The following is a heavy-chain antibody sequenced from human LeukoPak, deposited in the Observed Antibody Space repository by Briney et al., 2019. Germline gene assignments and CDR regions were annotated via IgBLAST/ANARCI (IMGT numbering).Heavy chain of an antibody. J-gene: IGHJ6*02. V-gene: IGHV3-74*01. D-gene: IGHD3-16*01. CDR3: ARDFGPYGMDV. CDR1: GFSFSSSW. CDR2: INSDGSTT. Sequence: GGSLRLSCAASGFSFSSSWMHWVRQAPGTGLVWVSRINSDGSTTNYADSEKGRFTISRDHAMSTMYLQMNSLRAEDTAVYYCARDFGPYGMDVWGQGTTVTVSS.